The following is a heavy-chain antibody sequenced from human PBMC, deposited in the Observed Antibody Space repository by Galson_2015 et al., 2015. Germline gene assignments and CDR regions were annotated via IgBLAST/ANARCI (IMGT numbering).Heavy chain of an antibody. CDR1: GFTFSNYS. V-gene: IGHV3-21*01. CDR3: ARVLHSRLADSSGYYSYYYYYYGMDV. Sequence: SLRLSCAASGFTFSNYSMNWVRQAPGKGLEWVSYISSSSSYIYYADSVKGRFTISRDNAKNSLYLQMNSLRAEDTAVYYCARVLHSRLADSSGYYSYYYYYYGMDVWGQGTTVTVSS. CDR2: ISSSSSYI. J-gene: IGHJ6*02. D-gene: IGHD3-22*01.